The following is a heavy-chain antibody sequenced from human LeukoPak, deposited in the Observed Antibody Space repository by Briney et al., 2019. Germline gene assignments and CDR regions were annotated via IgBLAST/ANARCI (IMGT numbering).Heavy chain of an antibody. D-gene: IGHD3-16*02. CDR2: ISANSGKT. CDR1: GYTFTDNG. J-gene: IGHJ4*02. V-gene: IGHV1-18*01. CDR3: ARDKNYRFDY. Sequence: AASVKVSCKASGYTFTDNGISWVRHAPGEGLEWMGWISANSGKTNYAQRFQGRVTMTRETSSSTVYMELRSLRSDDTAVYFCARDKNYRFDYWGQGTLVSVTS.